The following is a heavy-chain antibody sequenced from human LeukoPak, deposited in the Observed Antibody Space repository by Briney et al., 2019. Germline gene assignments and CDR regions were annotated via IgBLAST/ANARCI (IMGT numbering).Heavy chain of an antibody. CDR3: ARYSGSYLLY. J-gene: IGHJ4*02. V-gene: IGHV4-38-2*01. CDR2: IYHSGSA. CDR1: GYSISSGYY. D-gene: IGHD1-26*01. Sequence: SETLSLTCAVSGYSISSGYYWGWIRQPPGKGLEWIGNIYHSGSAYYNPSLQSRVTISVDTSTNQFSLKLSSVTAADTAVYYCARYSGSYLLYWGQGTLVSVSS.